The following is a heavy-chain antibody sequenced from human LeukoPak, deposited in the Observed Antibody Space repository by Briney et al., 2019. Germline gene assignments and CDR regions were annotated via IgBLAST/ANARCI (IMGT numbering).Heavy chain of an antibody. CDR1: GGSFSGYY. CDR3: ARGYDSSGSALEGY. Sequence: SETLSLTCAVYGGSFSGYYWSWIRQPPGKGLEWIGEINHSGSTNYNPSLKSRVTISVDTSKNQFSLKLSSVTAADTAVYYCARGYDSSGSALEGYWGQGTLVTVSS. CDR2: INHSGST. J-gene: IGHJ4*02. V-gene: IGHV4-34*01. D-gene: IGHD3-22*01.